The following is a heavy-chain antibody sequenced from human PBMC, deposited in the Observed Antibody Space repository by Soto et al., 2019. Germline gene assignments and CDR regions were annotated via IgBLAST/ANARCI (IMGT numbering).Heavy chain of an antibody. CDR1: GGPFSGFF. V-gene: IGHV4-34*01. CDR3: ARGGMLGGYIDY. Sequence: PSETLSLTCGVHGGPFSGFFWSWIRQSPGKGLEWIGEFNPGGSTNYNPSLKSRLTISADRSTSQVSLRLTSVTAADAAVYYCARGGMLGGYIDYWGQGTLVTVSS. J-gene: IGHJ4*02. CDR2: FNPGGST. D-gene: IGHD3-10*01.